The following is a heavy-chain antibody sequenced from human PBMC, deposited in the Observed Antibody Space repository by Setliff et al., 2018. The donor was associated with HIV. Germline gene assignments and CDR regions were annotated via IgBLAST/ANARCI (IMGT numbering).Heavy chain of an antibody. CDR3: ARSRYQLLYDMDV. V-gene: IGHV1-8*02. J-gene: IGHJ6*03. Sequence: ASVKVSCKASGYTFTSYYMHWVRQSPGQGLEWLGWMNPNSGRAGSAQMFQGRLTMTRDTSTSTAYMELSSLTSEDTAVYFCARSRYQLLYDMDVWGKGTTVTVSS. CDR1: GYTFTSYY. CDR2: MNPNSGRA. D-gene: IGHD2-2*02.